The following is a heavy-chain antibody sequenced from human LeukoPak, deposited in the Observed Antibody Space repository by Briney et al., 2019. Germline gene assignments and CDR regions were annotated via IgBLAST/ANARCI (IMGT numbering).Heavy chain of an antibody. CDR3: ASRIFYDFWSGYYMGGELDY. V-gene: IGHV1-8*02. J-gene: IGHJ4*02. Sequence: GASVKVSCKASGGTFSSYAISWVRQAPGQGLEWMGWMNPNSGNTGYAQKFQGRVTMTRNTSISTAYMELSSLRSEDTAVYYCASRIFYDFWSGYYMGGELDYWGQGTLVTVSS. D-gene: IGHD3-3*01. CDR2: MNPNSGNT. CDR1: GGTFSSYA.